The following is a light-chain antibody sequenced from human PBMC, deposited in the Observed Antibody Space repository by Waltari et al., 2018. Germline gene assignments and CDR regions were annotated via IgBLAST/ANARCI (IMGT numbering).Light chain of an antibody. CDR3: CSYAGSSTLI. CDR1: SSDVGSYSL. Sequence: QSALTQPASVSGSPGQSITIPRTGTSSDVGSYSLVSWYLQYPGKVPKLIVYDANQRPSGVSSRFSGSKSGNTASLTISGLQAEDEADYYCCSYAGSSTLIFGGGTKVTVL. J-gene: IGLJ2*01. CDR2: DAN. V-gene: IGLV2-23*01.